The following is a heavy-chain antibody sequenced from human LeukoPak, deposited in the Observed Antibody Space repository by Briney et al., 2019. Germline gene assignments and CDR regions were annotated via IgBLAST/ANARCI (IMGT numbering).Heavy chain of an antibody. V-gene: IGHV6-1*01. Sequence: SQTLSLTCAISGDSVSSNSAAWNWIRQSPSRGLEWLGRTYYRSKWYNDYAVSVKSRIIINPDTCKNKFSLQLNSVTPEDTAVYYCARATTNISVAFLYWGQGTLVTVSS. CDR1: GDSVSSNSAA. D-gene: IGHD2-21*01. CDR3: ARATTNISVAFLY. CDR2: TYYRSKWYN. J-gene: IGHJ4*02.